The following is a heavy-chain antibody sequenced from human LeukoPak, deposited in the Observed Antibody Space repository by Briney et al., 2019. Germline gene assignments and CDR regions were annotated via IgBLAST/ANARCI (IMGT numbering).Heavy chain of an antibody. CDR3: ARDVVVTAIHYFDY. J-gene: IGHJ4*02. CDR2: IYYSGST. V-gene: IGHV4-39*07. Sequence: SETLSLTCTVSGGSISSSSYYWGWIRQPPGKGLEWIGSIYYSGSTYYNPSLKSRVTISVDTSKNQFSLKLSSVTAADTAVYYCARDVVVTAIHYFDYWGQGTLVTVSS. D-gene: IGHD2-21*02. CDR1: GGSISSSSYY.